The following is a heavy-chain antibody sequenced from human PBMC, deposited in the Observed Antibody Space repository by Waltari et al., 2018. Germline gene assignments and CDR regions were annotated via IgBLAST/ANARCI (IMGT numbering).Heavy chain of an antibody. Sequence: QVQLVQSGAEVKKPGASVKVSCKVSGYSLTDLSIHWLRQAPGKGLEWMGGVDPRAGETIYAQKFQGRVTMTEDASTDTAYMALSSLRSEDTAVYYCATGHDFWSGYYIPGTFDYWGQGTLVTVSS. CDR3: ATGHDFWSGYYIPGTFDY. D-gene: IGHD3-3*01. CDR2: VDPRAGET. J-gene: IGHJ4*02. V-gene: IGHV1-24*01. CDR1: GYSLTDLS.